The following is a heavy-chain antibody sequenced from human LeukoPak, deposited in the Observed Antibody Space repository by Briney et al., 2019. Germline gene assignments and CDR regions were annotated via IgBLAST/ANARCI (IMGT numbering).Heavy chain of an antibody. CDR2: ISAYNGNT. D-gene: IGHD3-22*01. CDR1: GYTFTSYG. J-gene: IGHJ4*02. CDR3: ARDNEHYYDSSGYYYVPAAFDY. V-gene: IGHV1-18*01. Sequence: GASVKVSCKASGYTFTSYGISWVRQAPGQGLEWMGWISAYNGNTNYAQKLQGRVTMTTDTSTSTAYMELRSLRSDDTAVYYCARDNEHYYDSSGYYYVPAAFDYWGQGTLVTVSS.